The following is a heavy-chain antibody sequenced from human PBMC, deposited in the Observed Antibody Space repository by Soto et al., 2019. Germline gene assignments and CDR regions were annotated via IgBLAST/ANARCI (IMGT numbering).Heavy chain of an antibody. V-gene: IGHV4-39*01. CDR3: ARRWGRSFDY. CDR1: GGSISGSSYY. CDR2: IYYSGAS. Sequence: PSETLSLTCTVSGGSISGSSYYWGWFRQPPGKGLEWIGNIYYSGASYYNPSLKSRVTISVDTSRNQFSLKLSSVTAADTAVYYCARRWGRSFDYWGQGTLVTVSS. J-gene: IGHJ4*02. D-gene: IGHD2-15*01.